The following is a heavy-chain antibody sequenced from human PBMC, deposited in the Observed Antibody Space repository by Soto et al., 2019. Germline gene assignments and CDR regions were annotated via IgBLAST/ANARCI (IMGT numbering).Heavy chain of an antibody. V-gene: IGHV4-31*03. D-gene: IGHD3-16*01. CDR2: IYYSGST. CDR1: GGSVSSGGYY. J-gene: IGHJ5*02. Sequence: PSETLSLTCTVSGGSVSSGGYYWSWIRQHPGKGLEWIGYIYYSGSTYYNPSLKSRVTISVDTSKNQFSLKLSSVTAADTAVYYCASWNDYKNWFDPWGQGTLVTVSS. CDR3: ASWNDYKNWFDP.